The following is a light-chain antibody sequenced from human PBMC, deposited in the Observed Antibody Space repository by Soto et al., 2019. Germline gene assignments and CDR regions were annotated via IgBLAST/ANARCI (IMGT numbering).Light chain of an antibody. CDR1: RGINTY. CDR2: SAS. J-gene: IGKJ1*01. V-gene: IGKV1-39*01. Sequence: DIQMTQSPSSLSASIGDRVTITCRASRGINTYVNWYQQKPGKAPKLLIFSASNLQGGVPSTFSGTGSGTDFTFTISTLLPEDFATYYCQQTYTTPRTVGPGTKGDIK. CDR3: QQTYTTPRT.